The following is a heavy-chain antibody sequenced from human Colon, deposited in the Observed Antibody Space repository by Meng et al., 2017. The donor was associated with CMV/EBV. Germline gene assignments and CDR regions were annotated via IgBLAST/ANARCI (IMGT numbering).Heavy chain of an antibody. D-gene: IGHD3-22*01. J-gene: IGHJ3*01. CDR3: ARDLGTHFYYVSSGYAFDL. CDR2: ISSSSSFI. V-gene: IGHV3-21*01. CDR1: GFTFDTFS. Sequence: GGSLRLSCAASGFTFDTFSMNWVRQAPGTGLQWISSISSSSSFIYYADSVRGRFTVSRDNAKNTVDLQMFALRAEDTAVFYCARDLGTHFYYVSSGYAFDLWGQGTMVTVSS.